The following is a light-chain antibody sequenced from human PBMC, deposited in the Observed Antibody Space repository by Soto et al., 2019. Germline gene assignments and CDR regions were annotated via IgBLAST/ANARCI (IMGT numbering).Light chain of an antibody. J-gene: IGKJ4*01. V-gene: IGKV3-15*01. Sequence: EIVMTQSPVPLPVPPGDRVTLSCRAIQSVSNAVAWYQQKYGQSPRLLIYAASTRATGVPDRFRGSGSGTDFTLTISSLQSEDFAVYYCQQYDIWGSFGGGARVEI. CDR3: QQYDIWGS. CDR2: AAS. CDR1: QSVSNA.